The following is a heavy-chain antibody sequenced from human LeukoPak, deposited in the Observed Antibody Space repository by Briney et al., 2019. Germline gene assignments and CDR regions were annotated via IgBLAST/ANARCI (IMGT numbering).Heavy chain of an antibody. V-gene: IGHV3-33*01. CDR3: ARSTYSSSSYYFDY. D-gene: IGHD6-13*01. CDR2: IWSDGINK. J-gene: IGHJ4*02. Sequence: GRSLRLSCAASGFTFSNYGIHWVRQAPGKGLEWVAVIWSDGINKYYVDSVKGRFTISRGNSKNTLYLQMNSLRADDTAVCYCARSTYSSSSYYFDYWGQGSLVTVSS. CDR1: GFTFSNYG.